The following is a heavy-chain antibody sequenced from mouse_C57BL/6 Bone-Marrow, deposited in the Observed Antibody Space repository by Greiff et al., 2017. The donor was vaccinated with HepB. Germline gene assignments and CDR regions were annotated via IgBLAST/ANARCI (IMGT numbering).Heavy chain of an antibody. D-gene: IGHD6-1*01. CDR2: ISYSGST. CDR3: ARGGLFYAMDY. J-gene: IGHJ4*01. Sequence: EVMLVESGPGMVKPSQSLSLTCTVTGYSITSGYDWYWIRHFPGNKLEWMGYISYSGSTNYNPSLKSRISITHDTSKNHFFLKLNSVTTEDTATYYCARGGLFYAMDYWGQGTSVTVSS. V-gene: IGHV3-1*01. CDR1: GYSITSGYD.